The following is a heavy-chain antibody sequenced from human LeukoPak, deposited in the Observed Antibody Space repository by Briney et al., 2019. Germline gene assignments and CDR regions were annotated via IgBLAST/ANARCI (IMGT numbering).Heavy chain of an antibody. CDR3: ARGYSYGFDY. V-gene: IGHV3-48*01. CDR1: GFTFSSYG. Sequence: GGSLRLSCAASGFTFSSYGLNWVRQAPGEGLEWVSYVSPSSTTIYYADSVKGRFTISRDNAKNSLYLQMNSLRAEDTAVYYCARGYSYGFDYWGQGALVTVSS. CDR2: VSPSSTTI. D-gene: IGHD5-18*01. J-gene: IGHJ4*02.